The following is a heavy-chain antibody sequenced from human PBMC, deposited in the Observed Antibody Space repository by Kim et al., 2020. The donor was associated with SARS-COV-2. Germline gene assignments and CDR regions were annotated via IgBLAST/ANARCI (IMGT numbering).Heavy chain of an antibody. CDR3: ARGRGYDYVWGSYRGYYF. CDR2: INHSGST. J-gene: IGHJ4*01. Sequence: SETLSLTCAVYGGSFSGYYWSWIRQPPGKGLEWIGEINHSGSTNYNPSLKSRVTISVDTSKNQFSLKLSSVTAADTAVYYCARGRGYDYVWGSYRGYYF. D-gene: IGHD3-16*02. CDR1: GGSFSGYY. V-gene: IGHV4-34*01.